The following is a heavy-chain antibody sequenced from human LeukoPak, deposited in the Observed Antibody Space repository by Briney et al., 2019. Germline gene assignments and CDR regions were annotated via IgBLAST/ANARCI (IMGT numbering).Heavy chain of an antibody. Sequence: PGGSLRLSCAASGFGFSGYGMHWVRQAPGKGLEWMAVIWHDGSNYYHAESVKGRFTISRDNSRNTLYLQMNSLRAEDTAVYYCARGHFGMDVWGQGTTVTASS. V-gene: IGHV3-33*01. CDR1: GFGFSGYG. CDR3: ARGHFGMDV. J-gene: IGHJ6*02. CDR2: IWHDGSNY.